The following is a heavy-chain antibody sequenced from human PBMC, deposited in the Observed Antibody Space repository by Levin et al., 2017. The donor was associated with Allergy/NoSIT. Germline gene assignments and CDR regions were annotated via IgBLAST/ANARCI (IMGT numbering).Heavy chain of an antibody. V-gene: IGHV3-30*04. CDR3: ARGYGRGLRSYYYGMDV. J-gene: IGHJ6*02. CDR2: ISYDGSNK. CDR1: GFTFSSYA. D-gene: IGHD4-17*01. Sequence: GESLKISCAASGFTFSSYAMHWVRQAPGKGLEWVAVISYDGSNKYYADSVKGRFTISRDNSKNTLYLQMNSLRAEDTAVYYCARGYGRGLRSYYYGMDVWGQGTTVTVSS.